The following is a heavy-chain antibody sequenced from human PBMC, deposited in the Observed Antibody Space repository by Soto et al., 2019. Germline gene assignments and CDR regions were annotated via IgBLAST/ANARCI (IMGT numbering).Heavy chain of an antibody. V-gene: IGHV1-18*01. CDR3: ARALVGATTEYYYYGMDV. D-gene: IGHD1-26*01. J-gene: IGHJ6*02. CDR2: ISGHNGNT. Sequence: VKVSCKASGYSFTNYGISWVRQAPGQGLEWMGWISGHNGNTNYAQKLQGRVTMTTDTSTSTAYMELRSLRSDDTAVYYCARALVGATTEYYYYGMDVWGQGTTVTVSS. CDR1: GYSFTNYG.